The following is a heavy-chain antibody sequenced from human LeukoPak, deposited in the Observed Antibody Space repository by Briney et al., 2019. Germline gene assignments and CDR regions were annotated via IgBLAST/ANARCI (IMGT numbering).Heavy chain of an antibody. Sequence: SETLSLTCTLSGGSISNYYWSWIRQPPGKGLEWIGNVFYSGSTNYNPSLKSRVTISLDTSKNQFSLKLTSVSAADTAVYYCAREGGSYYHWFDPWGQGTLVTVSS. J-gene: IGHJ5*02. CDR1: GGSISNYY. CDR3: AREGGSYYHWFDP. V-gene: IGHV4-59*01. CDR2: VFYSGST. D-gene: IGHD1-26*01.